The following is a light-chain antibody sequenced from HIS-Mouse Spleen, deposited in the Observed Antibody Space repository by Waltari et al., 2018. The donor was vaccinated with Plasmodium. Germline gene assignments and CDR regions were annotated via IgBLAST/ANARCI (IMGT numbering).Light chain of an antibody. CDR3: YSTDSSGNHRV. Sequence: SYELTPPPSVSVSPGHTARITCSGDALPKKYAYWYQQKSDQAPVLVIYEDSKRPSGIPERFSGSSSGTMATLTISGAQVEDEADYYCYSTDSSGNHRVFGGGTKLTVL. J-gene: IGLJ3*02. V-gene: IGLV3-10*01. CDR2: EDS. CDR1: ALPKKY.